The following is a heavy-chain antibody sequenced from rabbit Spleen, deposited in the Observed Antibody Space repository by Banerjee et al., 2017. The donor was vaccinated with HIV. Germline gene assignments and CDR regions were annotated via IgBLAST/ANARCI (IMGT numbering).Heavy chain of an antibody. CDR3: ANSAGTNTAFYWNL. J-gene: IGHJ6*01. V-gene: IGHV1S47*01. D-gene: IGHD4-2*01. CDR1: GFTLSSYW. CDR2: IRTGDGST. Sequence: EESGGDLVKPEGSLTLTCTASGFTLSSYWMCWVRQAPGKGLEWIACIRTGDGSTYYASWAKGRFTITRSTSLNTVTLQMTSLTVADTATYFCANSAGTNTAFYWNLWGPGTLVTVS.